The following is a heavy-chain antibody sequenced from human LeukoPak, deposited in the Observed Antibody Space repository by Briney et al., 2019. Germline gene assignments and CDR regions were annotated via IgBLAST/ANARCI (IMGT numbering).Heavy chain of an antibody. CDR3: ARASSSSSGY. CDR1: GGTFSSYA. Sequence: SVNVSCKASGGTFSSYAISWVRQAPGQGLEWMGRIIPILGIANYAQKFQGRVTITADKSTSTAYMELSSLRSEDTAVYYCARASSSSSGYWGQGTLVTVSS. CDR2: IIPILGIA. D-gene: IGHD6-6*01. V-gene: IGHV1-69*04. J-gene: IGHJ4*02.